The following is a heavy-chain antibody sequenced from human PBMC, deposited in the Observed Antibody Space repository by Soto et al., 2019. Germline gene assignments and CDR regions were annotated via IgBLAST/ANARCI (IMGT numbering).Heavy chain of an antibody. V-gene: IGHV3-15*07. CDR3: TTFYGSNY. J-gene: IGHJ4*02. CDR2: IQSQADGGTT. Sequence: EVQLVESWGGLVKPGETLRLACAATGFSVNAAWMNWVRQAPGEGLEWVGRIQSQADGGTTDYAASMKGRFIISRDDSQNSLFLQINSLETEDTGIYFCTTFYGSNYWGQGTLVTVSS. CDR1: GFSVNAAW. D-gene: IGHD4-17*01.